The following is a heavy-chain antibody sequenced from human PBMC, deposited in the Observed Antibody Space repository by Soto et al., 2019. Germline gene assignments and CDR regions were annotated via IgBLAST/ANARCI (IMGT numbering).Heavy chain of an antibody. CDR3: AASIFYYGMDV. CDR1: GYTFTNYW. CDR2: IYPGDSDT. V-gene: IGHV5-51*01. Sequence: GESLKISCKGSGYTFTNYWIGWVRQMPGKGLEWMGIIYPGDSDTKYNPSFQGQVTISADRSITTTYLRWTSLKASDTAIYYCAASIFYYGMDVWGQGTTVTVSS. J-gene: IGHJ6*02.